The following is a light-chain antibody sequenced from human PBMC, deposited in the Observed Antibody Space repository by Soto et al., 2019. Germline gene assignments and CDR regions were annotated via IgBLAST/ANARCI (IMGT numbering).Light chain of an antibody. CDR3: QQRNSYPLT. J-gene: IGKJ5*01. Sequence: IQLTQSPASLSASVGDRVTITCRASQDISSYLAWYQQKPGKAPNLLIHTASTLQSGVPSRFSGSGSGTEFTLTISSLQPEEFATYYCQQRNSYPLTFGQGTRLEIK. CDR2: TAS. CDR1: QDISSY. V-gene: IGKV1-9*01.